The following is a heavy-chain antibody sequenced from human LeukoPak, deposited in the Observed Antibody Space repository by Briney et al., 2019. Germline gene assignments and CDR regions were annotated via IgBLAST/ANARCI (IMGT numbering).Heavy chain of an antibody. J-gene: IGHJ6*02. CDR2: IYYSGST. D-gene: IGHD1-26*01. Sequence: SETLSLTCAVYGGSFSGYYWSWIRQHPGKGLEWIGYIYYSGSTYYNPSLKSRVTISVDTSKNQFSLKLSSVTAADTAVYYCAREGSGSYLHYYYYYGMDVWGQGTTVTVSS. CDR1: GGSFSGYY. CDR3: AREGSGSYLHYYYYYGMDV. V-gene: IGHV4-31*11.